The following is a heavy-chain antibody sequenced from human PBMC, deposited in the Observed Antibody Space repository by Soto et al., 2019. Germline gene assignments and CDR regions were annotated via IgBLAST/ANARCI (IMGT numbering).Heavy chain of an antibody. CDR2: IIPVSGTA. V-gene: IGHV1-69*01. Sequence: QVQLVQSGSEVKKPGSSVKVSCKASGGTFSRYGFIWVRQVPGQGLEWMGGIIPVSGTANYAVKFQGRVTITADDSTNTSHMELNSLTSDDTAVYYCARGGTSGWLKGAYDVWGQGTMVTVSS. J-gene: IGHJ3*01. CDR3: ARGGTSGWLKGAYDV. D-gene: IGHD6-19*01. CDR1: GGTFSRYG.